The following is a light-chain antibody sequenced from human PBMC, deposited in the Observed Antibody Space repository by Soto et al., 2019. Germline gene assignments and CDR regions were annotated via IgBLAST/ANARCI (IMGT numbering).Light chain of an antibody. CDR1: QSISSSY. J-gene: IGKJ4*01. CDR3: QQYGSSPPTLT. V-gene: IGKV3-20*01. CDR2: GPS. Sequence: EIVLTQSPGTLSLSPGERATLSCRASQSISSSYLAWYQQKPGQAPRLLIYGPSSRATGIPDRFSGSGSGTDFTLTISRLEPEDFALYYCQQYGSSPPTLTCGGGTKVEIK.